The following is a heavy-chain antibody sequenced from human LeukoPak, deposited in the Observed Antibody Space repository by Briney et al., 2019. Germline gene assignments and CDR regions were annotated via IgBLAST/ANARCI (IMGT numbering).Heavy chain of an antibody. V-gene: IGHV1-69*04. CDR1: GGTFSSYA. D-gene: IGHD3-3*01. CDR2: IIPILGIA. Sequence: ASVKVSCKASGGTFSSYAISWVRQAPGQGLEWMGRIIPILGIANYAQKFQGRVTITADKSTSTAYMELSSLRSEDTAVYYCARDMVDDFWSGYNYYYYYMDVWGKGTTVTVSS. J-gene: IGHJ6*03. CDR3: ARDMVDDFWSGYNYYYYYMDV.